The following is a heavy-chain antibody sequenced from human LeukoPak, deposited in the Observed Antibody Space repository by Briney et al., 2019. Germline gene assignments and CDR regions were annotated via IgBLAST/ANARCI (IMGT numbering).Heavy chain of an antibody. D-gene: IGHD3-10*01. J-gene: IGHJ5*02. CDR3: ARVSGGWFDP. Sequence: SETLSLTCAVYGGSFSGYYWSWIRQPPGKGLEWIGEINHSGGTNYNPSLKSRVTISVDTSKNQFSLKLSSVTAADTAVYYCARVSGGWFDPWGQGTLVTVSS. V-gene: IGHV4-34*01. CDR1: GGSFSGYY. CDR2: INHSGGT.